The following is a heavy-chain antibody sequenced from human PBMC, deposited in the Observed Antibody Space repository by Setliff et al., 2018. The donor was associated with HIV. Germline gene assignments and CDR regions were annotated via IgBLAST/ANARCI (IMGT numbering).Heavy chain of an antibody. CDR1: GGSISSGSYY. Sequence: SETLSLTCTVSGGSISSGSYYWSWIRQPAGKGLEWIGHIHTSGSTSYNPSFRSRVTISVDTSKNQFSLMLDSVTAADTAVYYCARSPLYSGYERYYFDYWGQGTLVTVSS. CDR3: ARSPLYSGYERYYFDY. D-gene: IGHD5-12*01. J-gene: IGHJ4*02. V-gene: IGHV4-61*09. CDR2: IHTSGST.